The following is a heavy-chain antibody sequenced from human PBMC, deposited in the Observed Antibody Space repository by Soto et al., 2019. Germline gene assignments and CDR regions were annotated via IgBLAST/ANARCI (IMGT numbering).Heavy chain of an antibody. J-gene: IGHJ1*01. V-gene: IGHV3-33*01. D-gene: IGHD3-22*01. Sequence: SLRLSCAASGFTFSSYGMHWVRQAPGKGLEWVAVIWYDGSNKYYADSVKGRFTISRDNSKNTLYLQMNSLRAEDTAVYYCARGVGYDSSGYYPKYFQHWGQGTLVTVSS. CDR1: GFTFSSYG. CDR2: IWYDGSNK. CDR3: ARGVGYDSSGYYPKYFQH.